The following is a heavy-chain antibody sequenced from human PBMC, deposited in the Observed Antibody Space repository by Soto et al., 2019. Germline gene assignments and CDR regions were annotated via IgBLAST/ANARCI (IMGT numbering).Heavy chain of an antibody. V-gene: IGHV3-30-3*01. D-gene: IGHD5-18*01. Sequence: QVQLVESGGGVVQPGRSLRLSCAASGFTFSSYAMHWVRQAPGKGLEWVAVISYDGSNKYYADSVKGRFTISRDNSKNTLYLQMNSLRAEDTAVYYCARDRQLWLDYWGQGTLVTVSS. CDR2: ISYDGSNK. CDR1: GFTFSSYA. CDR3: ARDRQLWLDY. J-gene: IGHJ4*02.